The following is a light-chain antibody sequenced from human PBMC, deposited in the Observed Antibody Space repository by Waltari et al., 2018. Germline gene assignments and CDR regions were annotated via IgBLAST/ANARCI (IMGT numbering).Light chain of an antibody. CDR1: QTILYNSNNKNY. Sequence: DIVMTQSPDSLAVSLGERASINCTSSQTILYNSNNKNYLAWYQQKPGQPPKLLIYWASTRTSGVPDRFSGSGSGTDFTLTISSLQAGDVAVYYCQQYFTTLTFGGGTKVEIK. V-gene: IGKV4-1*01. CDR2: WAS. J-gene: IGKJ4*01. CDR3: QQYFTTLT.